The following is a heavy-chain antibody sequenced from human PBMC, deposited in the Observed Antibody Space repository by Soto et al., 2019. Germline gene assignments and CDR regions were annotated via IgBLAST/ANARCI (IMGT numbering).Heavy chain of an antibody. CDR2: ISGSGGST. CDR1: GFTFSSYA. CDR3: AKPTSGVPGYGMDV. D-gene: IGHD2-2*01. V-gene: IGHV3-23*01. Sequence: GGSLRLSCAASGFTFSSYAMSWVRQAPGKGLEWVSAISGSGGSTNYADSVKGRLTISRDNSRNTLYLQMNSLRAEDTAVYYCAKPTSGVPGYGMDVWGQGTTVTVSS. J-gene: IGHJ6*02.